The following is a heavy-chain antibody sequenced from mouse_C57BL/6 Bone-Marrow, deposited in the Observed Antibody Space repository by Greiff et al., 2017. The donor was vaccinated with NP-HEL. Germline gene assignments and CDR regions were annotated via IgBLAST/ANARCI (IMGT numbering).Heavy chain of an antibody. D-gene: IGHD6-1*01. Sequence: VKLQQSGAELVRPGASVKVSCKASGYAFTSYFIGWVKQRPGQGLEWIGVINPGSGGTNYNEKFKGKATLTADTSSSTAYMQLSSLTSEDSAVYFCARSARDKYAMDYWGQGPSVTVSS. J-gene: IGHJ4*01. CDR1: GYAFTSYF. V-gene: IGHV1-54*01. CDR3: ARSARDKYAMDY. CDR2: INPGSGGT.